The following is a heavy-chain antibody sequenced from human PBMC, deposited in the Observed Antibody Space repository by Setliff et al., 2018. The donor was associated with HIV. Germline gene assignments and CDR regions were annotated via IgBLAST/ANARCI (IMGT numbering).Heavy chain of an antibody. CDR1: GGSFSSYF. CDR3: AKGGASPHLLGP. CDR2: ILNREIT. V-gene: IGHV4-59*01. Sequence: PSETLSLTCIVSGGSFSSYFWSWIRQSPGKGLEWIGFILNREITNYNPSLQSRVSISMDTSKNQFSLKLHSVTAADTAIYHCAKGGASPHLLGPWGQGTLVTVSS. J-gene: IGHJ5*02. D-gene: IGHD3-16*01.